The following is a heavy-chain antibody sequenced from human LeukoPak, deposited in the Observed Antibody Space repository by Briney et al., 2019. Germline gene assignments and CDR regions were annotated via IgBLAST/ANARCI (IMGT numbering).Heavy chain of an antibody. J-gene: IGHJ3*02. CDR2: ISYDGSNK. CDR1: GFTFSSYA. V-gene: IGHV3-30-3*01. Sequence: PGRSLRLSCAASGFTFSSYAMHWVRQAPGKGLEWVAVISYDGSNKYYADSVKGRFTISRDNSKNTLYLQMSSLRAEDTAVYYCASPGGSGYLDDAFDIWGQGAMVTVSS. D-gene: IGHD3-22*01. CDR3: ASPGGSGYLDDAFDI.